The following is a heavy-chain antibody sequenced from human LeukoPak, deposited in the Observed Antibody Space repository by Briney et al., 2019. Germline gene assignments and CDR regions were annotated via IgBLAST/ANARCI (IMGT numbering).Heavy chain of an antibody. D-gene: IGHD3-22*01. CDR2: IFYSGST. J-gene: IGHJ4*02. Sequence: SETLSLTCTVSGGSISTSSYYWGWVRQPPGKGLEWIGNIFYSGSTYYSPSLKSRVTISLDTSRNQFSLKLNSVTAADTAVYYCARVLSGYYNYFDYWGQGTLVTVSS. CDR3: ARVLSGYYNYFDY. V-gene: IGHV4-39*07. CDR1: GGSISTSSYY.